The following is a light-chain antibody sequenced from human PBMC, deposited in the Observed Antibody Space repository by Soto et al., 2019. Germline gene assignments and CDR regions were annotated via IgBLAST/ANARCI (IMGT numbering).Light chain of an antibody. V-gene: IGKV3-20*01. Sequence: ETLLTQSPGTLSLSPLEVSALSCRASQSFNSIYLAWYQQKPGQAPRLLIYAASSRATGIPDRFSGSGSGTDFTLTISRLEPEDFAVYYCHQYDSWTFGQGTKVEIK. CDR1: QSFNSIY. CDR3: HQYDSWT. CDR2: AAS. J-gene: IGKJ1*01.